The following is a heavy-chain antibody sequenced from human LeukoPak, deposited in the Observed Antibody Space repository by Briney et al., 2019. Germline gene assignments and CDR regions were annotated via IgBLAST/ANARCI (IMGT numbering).Heavy chain of an antibody. CDR3: TRGSYYYDSSGPGDY. CDR1: GFTFSGSA. V-gene: IGHV3-73*01. D-gene: IGHD3-22*01. Sequence: GGSLRLSCAASGFTFSGSAMHWVRQASGKGLEWVGRIRSKANSYATAHAASVKGRFTISRDDSKNTAYLQMNSLKTEDTAVYYCTRGSYYYDSSGPGDYWGQGTLVTVSS. J-gene: IGHJ4*02. CDR2: IRSKANSYAT.